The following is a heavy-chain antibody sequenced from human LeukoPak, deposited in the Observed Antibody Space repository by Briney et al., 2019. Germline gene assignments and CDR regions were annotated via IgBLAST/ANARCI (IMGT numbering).Heavy chain of an antibody. CDR1: GGTFSSYA. CDR3: ARDLYYYDSSGYYHRCYFDY. D-gene: IGHD3-22*01. Sequence: SVKVSCKASGGTFSSYAISWVRQAPGQGLEWMGGIIPIFGTANYAQKFQGRVTITADESTSTAYMELSSLRSEDTAVYYCARDLYYYDSSGYYHRCYFDYWGQGTLVTVSS. J-gene: IGHJ4*02. V-gene: IGHV1-69*13. CDR2: IIPIFGTA.